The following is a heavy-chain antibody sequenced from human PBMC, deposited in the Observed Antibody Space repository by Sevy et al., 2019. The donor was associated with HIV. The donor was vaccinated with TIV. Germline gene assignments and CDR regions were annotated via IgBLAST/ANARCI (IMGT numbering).Heavy chain of an antibody. CDR2: ISYDGSNK. CDR3: TTDTSTGYFDWLLDFDY. V-gene: IGHV3-30-3*01. J-gene: IGHJ4*02. Sequence: GGSLRLSCAASGFTFSSYAMHWVRQAPGKGLEWVAVISYDGSNKYYADSVKGRFTISRDNSKNTLYLQMNSLRAEDTAVYYCTTDTSTGYFDWLLDFDYWGQGTLVTVSS. D-gene: IGHD3-9*01. CDR1: GFTFSSYA.